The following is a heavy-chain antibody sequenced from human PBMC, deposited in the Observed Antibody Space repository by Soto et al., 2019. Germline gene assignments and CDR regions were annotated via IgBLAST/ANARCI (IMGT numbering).Heavy chain of an antibody. CDR2: IGPDGYRT. D-gene: IGHD7-27*01. V-gene: IGHV3-74*01. CDR3: VRDQNWDYDY. Sequence: EVQLVESGGALVQSGGSLRLSCAASGFTFSRPWMHWVRQAPGKGLSWVSHIGPDGYRTRDADSVKGRFIISRDNAKNTLYLQMNKLRDDDTAVYYCVRDQNWDYDYWGPGILVTVSS. CDR1: GFTFSRPW. J-gene: IGHJ4*02.